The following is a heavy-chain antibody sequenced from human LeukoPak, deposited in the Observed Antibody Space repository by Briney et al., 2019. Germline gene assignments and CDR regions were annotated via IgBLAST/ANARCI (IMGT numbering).Heavy chain of an antibody. CDR2: MNPNSGNT. CDR1: GHTFTSYD. J-gene: IGHJ4*02. CDR3: ARGRGHDSSSWYYFDY. Sequence: ASVKVSCKASGHTFTSYDINWVRQATGQGLEWMGWMNPNSGNTGYAQKFQGRVTMTRNTSISTAYMELSSLRSEDTAVYYCARGRGHDSSSWYYFDYWGQGTLVTVSS. D-gene: IGHD6-13*01. V-gene: IGHV1-8*01.